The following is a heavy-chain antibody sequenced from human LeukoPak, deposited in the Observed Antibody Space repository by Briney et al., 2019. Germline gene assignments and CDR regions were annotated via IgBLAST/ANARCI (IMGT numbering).Heavy chain of an antibody. CDR1: GGSFSSEA. CDR2: IIPIFGTA. J-gene: IGHJ4*02. D-gene: IGHD2-15*01. V-gene: IGHV1-69*05. Sequence: SVKVSCKAFGGSFSSEAISWVRHAPGQGLEWMGGIIPIFGTANYAQKFQGRVTITTDESTSTAYMEVSSLRSEDTAVYYCGRKAGDCGGGSCYSIDYWGQGTLVTVSS. CDR3: GRKAGDCGGGSCYSIDY.